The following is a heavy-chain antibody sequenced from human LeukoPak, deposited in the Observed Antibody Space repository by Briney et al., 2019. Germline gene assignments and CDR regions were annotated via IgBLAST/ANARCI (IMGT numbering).Heavy chain of an antibody. D-gene: IGHD3-22*01. CDR1: GFTFSNAW. V-gene: IGHV3-23*01. Sequence: GGSLRLSCAASGFTFSNAWMSWVRQAPGKGLEWVSAISGSGGSTYYADSVKGRFTISRDNSKNTLYLQMNSLRAEDTAVYYCAKEGLYYYDSSGYSDYFDYWGQGTLVTVSS. CDR3: AKEGLYYYDSSGYSDYFDY. CDR2: ISGSGGST. J-gene: IGHJ4*02.